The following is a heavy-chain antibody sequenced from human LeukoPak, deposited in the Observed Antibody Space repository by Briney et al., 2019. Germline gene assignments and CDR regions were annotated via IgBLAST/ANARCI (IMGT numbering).Heavy chain of an antibody. CDR2: IIPIFGTA. J-gene: IGHJ5*02. CDR1: GGTFISYA. Sequence: ASVKVSYKASGGTFISYAISWVRQAPGQGLEWMGGIIPIFGTANYAQKFQGRVTITADESTSTAYMELSSLRSEDTAVYYCARDLNGGIAAAGTGDNWFDPWGQGTLVTVSS. V-gene: IGHV1-69*13. CDR3: ARDLNGGIAAAGTGDNWFDP. D-gene: IGHD6-13*01.